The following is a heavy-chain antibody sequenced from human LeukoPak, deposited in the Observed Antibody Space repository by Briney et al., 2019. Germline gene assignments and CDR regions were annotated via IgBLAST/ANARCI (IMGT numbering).Heavy chain of an antibody. CDR3: ARGQYGGYAKD. Sequence: ASVKVSCKASGYTFTGYYMHWVRQAPGQGLEWMGWINPNSGNTGYAQKFQGRVTMTRNTSISTAYMELSSLRSEDTAVYYCARGQYGGYAKDWGQGTLVTVSS. CDR2: INPNSGNT. J-gene: IGHJ4*02. CDR1: GYTFTGYY. D-gene: IGHD5-12*01. V-gene: IGHV1-8*02.